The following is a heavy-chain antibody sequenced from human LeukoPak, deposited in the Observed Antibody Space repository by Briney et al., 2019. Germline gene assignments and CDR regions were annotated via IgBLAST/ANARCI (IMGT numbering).Heavy chain of an antibody. V-gene: IGHV3-7*03. CDR1: GFTFSYYW. D-gene: IGHD2-2*01. J-gene: IGHJ4*02. Sequence: PGGSQRLSCTASGFTFSYYWMSWVRQAPGKGLEWVANIKPDGSERYYVDSVKGRFTISRDNTKNSLYLQMNSLRAEDTAVYYCAVHCITTSCHSPRWGQGTLVTVSS. CDR3: AVHCITTSCHSPR. CDR2: IKPDGSER.